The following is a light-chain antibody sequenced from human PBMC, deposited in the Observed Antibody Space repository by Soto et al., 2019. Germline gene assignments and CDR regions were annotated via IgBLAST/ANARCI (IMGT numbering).Light chain of an antibody. V-gene: IGLV2-14*01. CDR1: SSDVGAYNS. J-gene: IGLJ1*01. Sequence: QSALAQPASVSGSPGQSITISCTGTSSDVGAYNSVAWYQHNPGKAPKLMIYDVSNRPSGVSSRFSGSKSANTASLSISGLQADDEADYYCSSYTSSSNLVFGTGTKVTVL. CDR3: SSYTSSSNLV. CDR2: DVS.